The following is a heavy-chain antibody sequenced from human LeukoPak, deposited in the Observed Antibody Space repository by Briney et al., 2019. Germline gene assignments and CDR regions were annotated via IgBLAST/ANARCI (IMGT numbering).Heavy chain of an antibody. J-gene: IGHJ5*02. Sequence: GGSLRLSCAASGFTFSRSTMNWVRQAPGKGLEWLSSISSSSSYIYCADSVKGRFTISRDNAKNSLYLQMNSLRAEDTAVYYCAKDYEPLVGVHRWGDWFDPWGQGTLVTVSS. D-gene: IGHD1-26*01. CDR2: ISSSSSYI. CDR1: GFTFSRST. V-gene: IGHV3-21*04. CDR3: AKDYEPLVGVHRWGDWFDP.